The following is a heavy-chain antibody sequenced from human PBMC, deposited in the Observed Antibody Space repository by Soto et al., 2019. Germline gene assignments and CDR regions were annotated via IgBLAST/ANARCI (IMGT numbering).Heavy chain of an antibody. J-gene: IGHJ4*02. CDR1: SGSISSSNW. V-gene: IGHV4-4*02. CDR2: IYHSGST. D-gene: IGHD6-13*01. Sequence: QVQLQESGPGLVKPSGTLSLTCAVSSGSISSSNWWSWVRQPPGKGLEWIGEIYHSGSTNYNPSLKSRVTISVDKSKNQFSLKLSSLTAADPAVYYCAREGGIAAAGTFFDYWGQGTLVTVSS. CDR3: AREGGIAAAGTFFDY.